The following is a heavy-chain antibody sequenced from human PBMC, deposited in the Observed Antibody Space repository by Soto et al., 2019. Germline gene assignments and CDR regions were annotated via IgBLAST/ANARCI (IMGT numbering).Heavy chain of an antibody. CDR3: ARGVADFWSGYYGPNWFDP. CDR2: IYYSGST. Sequence: SETLSLTCAVYGGSFSGYYWSWIRQPPGKGLEWIGYIYYSGSTNYNPSLKSRVTISVDTSKNQFSLKLSSVTAADTAVYYCARGVADFWSGYYGPNWFDPRGQRTPVTVSS. V-gene: IGHV4-59*01. CDR1: GGSFSGYY. D-gene: IGHD3-3*01. J-gene: IGHJ5*02.